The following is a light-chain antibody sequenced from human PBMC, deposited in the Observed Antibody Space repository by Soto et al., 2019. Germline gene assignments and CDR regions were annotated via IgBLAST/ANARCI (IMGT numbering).Light chain of an antibody. CDR2: AAY. J-gene: IGKJ3*01. Sequence: EIVLTQSPGTLSLSPGESATLSCGASQSVSSSYLAWYQQKPGQAPRLLISAAYTRATGIPGRFSGSGSGTDFTLTIRNLEPEDFAVYYCQHYGGPFTFGPGTKVDIK. CDR1: QSVSSSY. V-gene: IGKV3-20*01. CDR3: QHYGGPFT.